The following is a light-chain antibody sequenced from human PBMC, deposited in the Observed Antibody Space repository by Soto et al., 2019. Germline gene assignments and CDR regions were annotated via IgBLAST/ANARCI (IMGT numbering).Light chain of an antibody. Sequence: IQMTKPPSTLSASVGHRLSITCRASQSISSWLAWYQQKPGKAPKLLIYEASSLQSGVPVRFSGSASGTDFTLTIRNMQREDFATYYCLQTYNLPRTFGQGTKVDI. CDR3: LQTYNLPRT. J-gene: IGKJ1*01. V-gene: IGKV1-5*01. CDR1: QSISSW. CDR2: EAS.